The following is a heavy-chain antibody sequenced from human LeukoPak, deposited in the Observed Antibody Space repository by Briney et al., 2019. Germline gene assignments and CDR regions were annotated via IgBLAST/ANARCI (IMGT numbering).Heavy chain of an antibody. Sequence: APVKVSCKASGYTFTSYGISWVRQAPGQGLEWMGWISAYNGNTNYAQKLQGRVTMTTDTSTSTAYMELRSLRSDDTAVYYCARFPKTEYYDFWSGYYTRDYYFDYWGQGTLVTVSS. CDR2: ISAYNGNT. CDR1: GYTFTSYG. CDR3: ARFPKTEYYDFWSGYYTRDYYFDY. D-gene: IGHD3-3*01. V-gene: IGHV1-18*01. J-gene: IGHJ4*02.